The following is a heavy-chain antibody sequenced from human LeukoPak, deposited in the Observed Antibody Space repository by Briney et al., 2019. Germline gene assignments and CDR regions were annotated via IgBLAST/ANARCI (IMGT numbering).Heavy chain of an antibody. CDR2: IRYDGSNK. D-gene: IGHD2-2*01. CDR1: GFTFSSYG. J-gene: IGHJ4*02. Sequence: GGSLRLSCAASGFTFSSYGMHWVRQAPGKGLEWVAFIRYDGSNKYYVDSVKGRFTIPRDNSKNTLYLQMNSLRAEDTAVYYCTSPAAMNDYWGQGTLVTVSS. CDR3: TSPAAMNDY. V-gene: IGHV3-30*02.